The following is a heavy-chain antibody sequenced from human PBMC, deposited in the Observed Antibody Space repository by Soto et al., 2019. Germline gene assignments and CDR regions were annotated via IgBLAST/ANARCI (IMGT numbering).Heavy chain of an antibody. Sequence: QVQLVESGGGVVQPGRSLRLSCAASGFTFSSYAMHWVRQAPGKGLEWVAVISYDGSNKYYEDSVKGRFTISRDNSKNTLYLQMNSLRAEDTAVYYCARDIALQHYYYYGMDVWGQGTTVTVSS. D-gene: IGHD6-13*01. V-gene: IGHV3-30-3*01. CDR1: GFTFSSYA. CDR2: ISYDGSNK. CDR3: ARDIALQHYYYYGMDV. J-gene: IGHJ6*02.